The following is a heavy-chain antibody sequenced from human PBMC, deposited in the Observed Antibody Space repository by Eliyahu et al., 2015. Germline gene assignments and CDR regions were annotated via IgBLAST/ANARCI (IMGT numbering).Heavy chain of an antibody. Sequence: QVQLVQSGAEVKKPGXSVKVSXKAXGXXXXSYAISWXRQAPGQGLEWMGGIIPIFGTANYAQXFQGRVTITADESTSTAYMELSSLRSEDTAVYYCARGPLLTRAYYYYMDVWGKGTTVTVSS. CDR1: GXXXXSYA. D-gene: IGHD4/OR15-4a*01. CDR3: ARGPLLTRAYYYYMDV. CDR2: IIPIFGTA. V-gene: IGHV1-69*01. J-gene: IGHJ6*03.